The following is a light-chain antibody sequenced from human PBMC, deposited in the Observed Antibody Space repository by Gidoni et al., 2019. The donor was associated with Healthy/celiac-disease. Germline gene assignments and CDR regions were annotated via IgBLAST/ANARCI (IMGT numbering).Light chain of an antibody. J-gene: IGKJ2*02. CDR2: AAS. Sequence: DIQLTQSPSSLSASVGDRVTITCRASQSISSYLNWYQQKPGKAPKLLIYAASSLQSGVPSRFSGSGSGKDFTLTISSLQHEDFATYYCQQSYSTPRTFXXXTKLEIK. V-gene: IGKV1-39*01. CDR1: QSISSY. CDR3: QQSYSTPRT.